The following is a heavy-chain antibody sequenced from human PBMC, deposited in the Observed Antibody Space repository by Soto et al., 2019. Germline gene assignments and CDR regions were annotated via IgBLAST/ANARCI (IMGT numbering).Heavy chain of an antibody. CDR1: GGTFSSYT. CDR3: AASFRVDTMIVVVAQTRPPWLFLGY. Sequence: GASVKVSCKASGGTFSSYTISWVRQAPGQGLEWMGRIIPILGIANYAQKFQGRVTITADKSTSTAYMELSSLRSEDTAVYYCAASFRVDTMIVVVAQTRPPWLFLGYWGQGTLVPVSS. CDR2: IIPILGIA. V-gene: IGHV1-69*02. D-gene: IGHD3-22*01. J-gene: IGHJ4*02.